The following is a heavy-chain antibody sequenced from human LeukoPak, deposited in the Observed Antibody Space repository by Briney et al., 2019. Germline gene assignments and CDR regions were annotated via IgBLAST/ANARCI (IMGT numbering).Heavy chain of an antibody. CDR3: ARVVAGSGSYDDYYYYMDV. CDR1: GVSFSDYY. V-gene: IGHV4-34*01. J-gene: IGHJ6*03. Sequence: SETLSLTCAVYGVSFSDYYWSWIRQPPGKGLEWIGEINHSGSTNYNPSLKSRVTISVDTSKNHFSLKLSSVTAADTAVYYCARVVAGSGSYDDYYYYMDVWGKGTTVTVSS. D-gene: IGHD3-10*01. CDR2: INHSGST.